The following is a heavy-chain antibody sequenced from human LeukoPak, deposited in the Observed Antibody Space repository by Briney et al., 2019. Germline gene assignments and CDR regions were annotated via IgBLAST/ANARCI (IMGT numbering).Heavy chain of an antibody. D-gene: IGHD2-2*01. CDR2: LSYSGSS. J-gene: IGHJ4*02. CDR1: GGSFSRFQ. CDR3: AKSSVPAAPFDS. Sequence: PSETLSLTCSVSGGSFSRFQWTWIRQPPGKGLEWIGSLSYSGSSNYNPSLKSRITISIDMSKNQFSLSLTSVTAADTAVYYCAKSSVPAAPFDSWGQGTLVTVSS. V-gene: IGHV4-59*08.